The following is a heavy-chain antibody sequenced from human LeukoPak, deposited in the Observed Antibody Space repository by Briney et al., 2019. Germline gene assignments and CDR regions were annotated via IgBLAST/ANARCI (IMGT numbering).Heavy chain of an antibody. Sequence: ASVKVSCKASGYTFTSYYMHWVRQAPGQGLEWMGIINPSGGSTSYAQKFQGRVTMTRDTSTSTVYMELSSLRSEDTAVYYCARDGNPTYYYDSSGHYFDYWGQGTLVTVSS. J-gene: IGHJ4*02. V-gene: IGHV1-46*01. CDR3: ARDGNPTYYYDSSGHYFDY. CDR1: GYTFTSYY. D-gene: IGHD3-22*01. CDR2: INPSGGST.